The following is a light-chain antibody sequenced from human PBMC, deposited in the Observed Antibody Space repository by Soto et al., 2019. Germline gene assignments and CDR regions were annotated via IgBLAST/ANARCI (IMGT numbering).Light chain of an antibody. CDR1: QNVNTY. CDR2: NAC. CDR3: KQRINPPLT. Sequence: ELVLTQSPATLALSPGEGATLSGKASQNVNTYIAWYQHKPGQSPRLLIYNACNRTTALPPRCSGRGSGTDFTFIISSLEPEDSGVYYCKQRINPPLTFGGGTKVDIK. V-gene: IGKV3-11*01. J-gene: IGKJ4*01.